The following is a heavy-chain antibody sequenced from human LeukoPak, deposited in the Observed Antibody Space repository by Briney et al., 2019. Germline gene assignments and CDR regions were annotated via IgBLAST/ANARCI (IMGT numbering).Heavy chain of an antibody. CDR3: ARISYYGGTPHFDY. D-gene: IGHD4-23*01. Sequence: PGGSLRHSCAASGFIFTNYWMGRVRQAPGKGLEWVANIKQDGSEKYYVDSVKGRFTISRDNAKNSLYLQMNSLRVEDTALFYCARISYYGGTPHFDYWGQGTLVTVSS. CDR1: GFIFTNYW. J-gene: IGHJ4*02. CDR2: IKQDGSEK. V-gene: IGHV3-7*01.